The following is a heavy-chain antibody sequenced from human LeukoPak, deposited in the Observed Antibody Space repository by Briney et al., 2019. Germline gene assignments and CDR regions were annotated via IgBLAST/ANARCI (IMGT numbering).Heavy chain of an antibody. CDR2: IYPGDSDT. CDR3: ARRGLCSGGSCYGLSDC. Sequence: GESLKISCRGSGYNFTNYWIGWVRQMPGKGLEWMGIIYPGDSDTRYSPSFQGQVTISADKSIGTAYLQWSSLKASDTAMYYCARRGLCSGGSCYGLSDCWGQGTLVTVSS. CDR1: GYNFTNYW. V-gene: IGHV5-51*01. J-gene: IGHJ4*02. D-gene: IGHD2-15*01.